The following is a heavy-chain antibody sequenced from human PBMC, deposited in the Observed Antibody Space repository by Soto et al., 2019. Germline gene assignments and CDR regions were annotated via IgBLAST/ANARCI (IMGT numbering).Heavy chain of an antibody. D-gene: IGHD6-19*01. CDR1: GYTFTNYG. V-gene: IGHV1-18*01. CDR2: ISADNGNT. Sequence: VQLVQSGAEVKKPGASVKVSCKASGYTFTNYGINWVRQAPGQGLEWMGWISADNGNTNYVQKFQGRVTMTTDTFTSTAYMELRSLRSDDTSIYYCARDSSGWYVVDYWGQGTLVTVSS. J-gene: IGHJ4*02. CDR3: ARDSSGWYVVDY.